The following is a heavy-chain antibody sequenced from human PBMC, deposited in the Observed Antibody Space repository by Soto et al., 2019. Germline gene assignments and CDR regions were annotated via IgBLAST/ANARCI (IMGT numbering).Heavy chain of an antibody. CDR3: ARTPLACSSTSCYREAWFDP. V-gene: IGHV4-4*02. CDR2: IHRSGSA. Sequence: SETLSLTCSVSGDSTSSDYWWSWARQPPGKGLEWIGEIHRSGSANHNPSLRSRVRISLDESTNQASLKMDSVTAADTAVYYCARTPLACSSTSCYREAWFDPWGQGTLVTVSS. D-gene: IGHD2-2*01. CDR1: GDSTSSDYW. J-gene: IGHJ5*02.